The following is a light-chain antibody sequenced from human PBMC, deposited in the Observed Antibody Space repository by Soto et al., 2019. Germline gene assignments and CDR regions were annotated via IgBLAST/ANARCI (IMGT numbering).Light chain of an antibody. Sequence: IVLTQSPGTLSLSPGEIATLSCRASQSVRTKLAWYQQKPGQAPRLLIYGASSRATGIPARFSGSGSGTEFTLTISSLQSEDSGVYYCQQYNKWPAEITFGQGTRLEIK. J-gene: IGKJ5*01. CDR2: GAS. CDR1: QSVRTK. V-gene: IGKV3D-15*01. CDR3: QQYNKWPAEIT.